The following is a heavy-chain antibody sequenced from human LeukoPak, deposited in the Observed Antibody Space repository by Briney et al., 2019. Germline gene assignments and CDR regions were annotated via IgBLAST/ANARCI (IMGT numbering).Heavy chain of an antibody. Sequence: PSETLSLTCTVTGGSISSGDYYWSWIRPPPGKDLEGIASIYSGGMTFYNPSLKSRLTISADTSRNHFSLRLTSVTAADTALYFCARHFDHPTAYFDSWGQGSLVSVSS. CDR2: IYSGGMT. CDR1: GGSISSGDYY. V-gene: IGHV4-39*01. CDR3: ARHFDHPTAYFDS. J-gene: IGHJ4*02. D-gene: IGHD1-14*01.